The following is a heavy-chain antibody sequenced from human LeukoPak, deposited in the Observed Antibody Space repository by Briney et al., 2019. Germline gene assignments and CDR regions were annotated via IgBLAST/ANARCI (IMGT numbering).Heavy chain of an antibody. CDR1: GFAFSTYG. V-gene: IGHV3-30*18. J-gene: IGHJ4*02. Sequence: PGGSLRLSCAASGFAFSTYGMQWVRQAPGKGLEWVAVISYDGKVKHYTDSVKGRFTISRDHSRNTLYLQMNSLGTEDTALYYCAKEIHPRSSNGWPFYYWGQGTLVTVSS. D-gene: IGHD6-19*01. CDR3: AKEIHPRSSNGWPFYY. CDR2: ISYDGKVK.